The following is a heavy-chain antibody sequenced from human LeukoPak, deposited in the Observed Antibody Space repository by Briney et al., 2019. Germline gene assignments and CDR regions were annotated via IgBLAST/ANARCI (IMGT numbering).Heavy chain of an antibody. Sequence: GGSLRLSCAASGFTFSSYSMNWVRQAPGKGLEWVSYISSSSSTIYYADSVKGRFTISRDNAKNSLYLQMNSLRAEDTAVYYCARSSLATKEAYYYMDVWGKGTTVTVSS. CDR3: ARSSLATKEAYYYMDV. CDR1: GFTFSSYS. D-gene: IGHD1-1*01. CDR2: ISSSSSTI. V-gene: IGHV3-48*01. J-gene: IGHJ6*03.